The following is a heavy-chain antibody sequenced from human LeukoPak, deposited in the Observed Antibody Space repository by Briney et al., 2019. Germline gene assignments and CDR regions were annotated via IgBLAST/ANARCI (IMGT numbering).Heavy chain of an antibody. J-gene: IGHJ6*04. V-gene: IGHV1-69*06. CDR3: ATSPSDIVVVPDREPYYYGMDV. CDR2: IIPIFGTA. CDR1: GGTFSSYA. D-gene: IGHD2-2*01. Sequence: SVKVSCMASGGTFSSYAISWVRQAPGQGLEWMGGIIPIFGTANYAQKFQGRVTITADNSTSTAYMELSSLRSEDTAVYYCATSPSDIVVVPDREPYYYGMDVWGKGTTVTVSS.